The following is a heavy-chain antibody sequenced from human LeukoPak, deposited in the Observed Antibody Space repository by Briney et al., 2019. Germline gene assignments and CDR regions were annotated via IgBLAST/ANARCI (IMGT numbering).Heavy chain of an antibody. CDR2: ISSSGSTI. CDR1: GFTFSDYY. CDR3: ASGTPPVGTIFGVVIDRRPDRRGIFDY. J-gene: IGHJ4*02. D-gene: IGHD3-3*01. Sequence: TSGGSLRLSCAASGFTFSDYYMSWLRQAPGKGLEWVSYISSSGSTIYYADSVKGRFTISRDNAKTSLYLQMNSLRAADTAVYYCASGTPPVGTIFGVVIDRRPDRRGIFDYWGQGTLVTVSS. V-gene: IGHV3-11*01.